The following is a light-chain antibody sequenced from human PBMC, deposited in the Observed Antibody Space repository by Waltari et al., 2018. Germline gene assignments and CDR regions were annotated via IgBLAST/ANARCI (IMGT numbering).Light chain of an antibody. Sequence: QSALTQPASVSGSPGQSITISCTGTSSDVGGYNSVSWYQRPPGKAPQLLIYEVTNRPAGVSNRFSGSKSANTASLTISGLQAEDEADYYCSSYTTSSTLVFGGGTKLTVL. CDR2: EVT. V-gene: IGLV2-14*01. J-gene: IGLJ3*02. CDR3: SSYTTSSTLV. CDR1: SSDVGGYNS.